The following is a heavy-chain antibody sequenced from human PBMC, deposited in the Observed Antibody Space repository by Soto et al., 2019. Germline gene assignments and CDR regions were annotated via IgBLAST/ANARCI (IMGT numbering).Heavy chain of an antibody. CDR1: GFTVSSNY. CDR2: IYSGGST. Sequence: GGSLRLSCAASGFTVSSNYMSWVRQAPGKGLEWVSVIYSGGSTYYADSVKGRFTISRDNSKNTLYLQMNSLRAEDTAVYYCARDAPALVGFGEKQYYYYGMDVWGQGTTVTVSS. J-gene: IGHJ6*02. D-gene: IGHD3-10*01. CDR3: ARDAPALVGFGEKQYYYYGMDV. V-gene: IGHV3-66*01.